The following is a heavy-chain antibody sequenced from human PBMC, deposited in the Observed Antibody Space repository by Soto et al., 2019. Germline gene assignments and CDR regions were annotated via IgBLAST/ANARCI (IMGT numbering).Heavy chain of an antibody. V-gene: IGHV1-3*01. J-gene: IGHJ6*03. CDR1: GYTFTSYA. Sequence: ASVKVSCKASGYTFTSYAMHWVRQAPGQRLEWMGWINAGNGNTKYSQKFQGRVTITRDTSASTAYMELSSLRSEDTAVYYCAREEIAAYDYYYMDVWGKGTTVTVSS. CDR3: AREEIAAYDYYYMDV. CDR2: INAGNGNT. D-gene: IGHD6-25*01.